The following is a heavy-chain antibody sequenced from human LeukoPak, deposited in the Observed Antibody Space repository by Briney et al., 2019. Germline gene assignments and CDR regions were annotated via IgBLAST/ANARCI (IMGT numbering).Heavy chain of an antibody. Sequence: ATVKISCKVSGYTFTDYYMHWVQQAPGKGLEWMGLVDPEDGETIYAEKFQGRVTITADTSTDTAYMELSSLRSEDTAVYYRATVSIAARPGFDYWGQGTLVTVSS. D-gene: IGHD6-6*01. CDR1: GYTFTDYY. V-gene: IGHV1-69-2*01. J-gene: IGHJ4*02. CDR2: VDPEDGET. CDR3: ATVSIAARPGFDY.